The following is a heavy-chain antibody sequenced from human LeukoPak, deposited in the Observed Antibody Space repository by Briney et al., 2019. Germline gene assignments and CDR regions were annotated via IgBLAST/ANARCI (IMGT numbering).Heavy chain of an antibody. D-gene: IGHD3-22*01. CDR1: SGSISSGSYS. CDR2: FYTSGST. CDR3: ARGQWLPVFDF. J-gene: IGHJ4*02. Sequence: SETLSLTCTVSSGSISSGSYSWSWIRQPAGKGLEWIGRFYTSGSTNYNPSLKSRVTISVDTSKNHFSLKLSSVTAADTAVYYCARGQWLPVFDFWGQGTLVTVSS. V-gene: IGHV4-61*02.